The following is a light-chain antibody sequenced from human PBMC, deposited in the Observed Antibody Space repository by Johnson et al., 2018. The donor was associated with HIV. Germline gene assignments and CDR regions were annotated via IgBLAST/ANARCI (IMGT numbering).Light chain of an antibody. CDR1: SSNIANNY. Sequence: SVLTQPPSVSAAPGQKVTISCSGSSSNIANNYVSWYQQLPGTAPKLLIYENNKRPSGIPDRFSGSKSGTSATLGITGLQTGDEADYYCGTWDSSLSAGVFGTGTKVTVL. J-gene: IGLJ1*01. CDR2: ENN. CDR3: GTWDSSLSAGV. V-gene: IGLV1-51*02.